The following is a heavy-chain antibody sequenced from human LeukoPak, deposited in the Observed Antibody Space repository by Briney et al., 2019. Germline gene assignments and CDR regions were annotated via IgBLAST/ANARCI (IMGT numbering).Heavy chain of an antibody. D-gene: IGHD3-22*01. J-gene: IGHJ4*02. CDR2: IYPGDSDT. Sequence: GESLKISCKGSGYSFTSYWIGWVRQMPGKGLEWMGIIYPGDSDTRYSPSLQGQVTISADKSISTAYLQWSSLKASDTAMYYCARRVGFYYDSSGSDYWGQGTLVTVSS. CDR3: ARRVGFYYDSSGSDY. V-gene: IGHV5-51*01. CDR1: GYSFTSYW.